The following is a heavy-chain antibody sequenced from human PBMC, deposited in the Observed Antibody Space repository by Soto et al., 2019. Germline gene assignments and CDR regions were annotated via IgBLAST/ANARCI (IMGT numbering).Heavy chain of an antibody. CDR1: GYTFTSCD. V-gene: IGHV1-8*01. CDR2: MNPNSGNT. CDR3: ARVLYYDFWSGYHAFDI. J-gene: IGHJ3*02. D-gene: IGHD3-3*01. Sequence: ASVKVSCTASGYTFTSCDINWVRQATGQGLEWMGWMNPNSGNTGYAQKFQGRVTMTRNTSISTAYMELSSLRSEDTAVYYCARVLYYDFWSGYHAFDIWGQGTMVTVSS.